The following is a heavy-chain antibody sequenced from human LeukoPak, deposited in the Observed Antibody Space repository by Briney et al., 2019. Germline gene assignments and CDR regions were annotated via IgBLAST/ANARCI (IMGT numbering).Heavy chain of an antibody. CDR1: GYTLTELS. V-gene: IGHV1-24*01. Sequence: ASVKVSCKVSGYTLTELSMHWVRQAPGKGLEWMGGFDPEDGETIYAQKFQGRVTMTEDTSTDTAYIELSSLRSEDTAVYYCATDGNLGDGDYFDYWGQGTLVTVSS. CDR2: FDPEDGET. CDR3: ATDGNLGDGDYFDY. J-gene: IGHJ4*02. D-gene: IGHD4-23*01.